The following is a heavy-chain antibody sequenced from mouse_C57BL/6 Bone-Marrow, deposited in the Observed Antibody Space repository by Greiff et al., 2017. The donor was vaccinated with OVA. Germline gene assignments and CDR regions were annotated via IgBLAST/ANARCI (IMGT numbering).Heavy chain of an antibody. J-gene: IGHJ2*01. V-gene: IGHV1-54*01. CDR2: INPGSGGT. Sequence: VQLQQSGAELVRPGTSVKVSCKASGYAFTNYLIEWVKQRPGQGLEWIGVINPGSGGTNYNEKFKGKATLTADKSSSTAYMQLSSLTSEDSAVYFCARKKGCGYFAYWGQGTTLTVSS. CDR1: GYAFTNYL. CDR3: ARKKGCGYFAY. D-gene: IGHD3-3*01.